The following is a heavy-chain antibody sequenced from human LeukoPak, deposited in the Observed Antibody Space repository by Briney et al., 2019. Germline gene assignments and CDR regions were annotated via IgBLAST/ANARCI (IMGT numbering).Heavy chain of an antibody. V-gene: IGHV1-2*02. J-gene: IGHJ5*02. CDR1: GYTFTGYY. Sequence: ASVKVSCKASGYTFTGYYMHWVRQAPGQGLEWMAWINPNSGGTNYAQKFQGRVTMTRDTSISTAYMELSRLRSDDTAVYYCARSDCSGGSCYDWFDPWGQGTPVTVSS. CDR3: ARSDCSGGSCYDWFDP. CDR2: INPNSGGT. D-gene: IGHD2-15*01.